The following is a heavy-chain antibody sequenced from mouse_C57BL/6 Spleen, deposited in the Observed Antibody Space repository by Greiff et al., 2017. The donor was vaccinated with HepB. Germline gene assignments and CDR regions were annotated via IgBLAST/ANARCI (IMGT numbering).Heavy chain of an antibody. V-gene: IGHV5-6*01. D-gene: IGHD2-5*01. CDR3: ARRDYSNYDWFAY. J-gene: IGHJ3*01. CDR2: ISSGGSYT. CDR1: GFTFSSYG. Sequence: EVHLVESGGDLVKPGGSLKLSCAASGFTFSSYGMSWVRQTPDKRLEWVATISSGGSYTYYPDSVKGRFTISRDNAKNTLYLQMSSLKSEDTAMYYCARRDYSNYDWFAYWGQGTLVTVSA.